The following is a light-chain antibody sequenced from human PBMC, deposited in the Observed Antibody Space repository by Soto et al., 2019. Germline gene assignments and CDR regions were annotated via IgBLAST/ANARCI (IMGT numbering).Light chain of an antibody. Sequence: EIVLTQSPGTLSLSPGERATLSCRASQSISTTYLAWYQHKPGQAPRLLIYGASSRATGIPDRFSGSGSGTDFTLTISRLEPEDFAVYYCQQYGNSPQTFGQGTKGDIK. CDR3: QQYGNSPQT. CDR1: QSISTTY. V-gene: IGKV3-20*01. J-gene: IGKJ1*01. CDR2: GAS.